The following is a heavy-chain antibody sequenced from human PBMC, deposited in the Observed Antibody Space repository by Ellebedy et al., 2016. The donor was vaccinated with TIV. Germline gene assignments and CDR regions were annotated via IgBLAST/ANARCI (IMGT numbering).Heavy chain of an antibody. CDR3: ARGKDESSGYYDY. V-gene: IGHV1-69*06. J-gene: IGHJ4*02. Sequence: ASVKVSCKASGGTFSSYAISWVRQAPGQGLEWMGGIIPIFGTANYAQKFQGRVTIAADKSTSTAYMELRSLRSDDTAVYYCARGKDESSGYYDYWGQGTLVAVSS. CDR2: IIPIFGTA. D-gene: IGHD3-22*01. CDR1: GGTFSSYA.